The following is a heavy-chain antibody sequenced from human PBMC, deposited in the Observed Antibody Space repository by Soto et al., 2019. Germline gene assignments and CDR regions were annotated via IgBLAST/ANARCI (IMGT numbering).Heavy chain of an antibody. J-gene: IGHJ4*02. CDR1: GGSISSSNW. V-gene: IGHV4-4*02. CDR2: IYHSGST. Sequence: PSETLSLTCAVSGGSISSSNWWSWVRQPPGKGLEWIGEIYHSGSTNYNPSLKSRVTISVDKSKNQFSLKLSSVTAADTAVYYCARVIGSGWFIEYYFDYWGQGTLVTVSS. CDR3: ARVIGSGWFIEYYFDY. D-gene: IGHD6-19*01.